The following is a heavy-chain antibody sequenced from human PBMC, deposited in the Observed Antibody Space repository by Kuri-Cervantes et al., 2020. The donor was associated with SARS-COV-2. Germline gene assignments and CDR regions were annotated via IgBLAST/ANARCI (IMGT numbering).Heavy chain of an antibody. V-gene: IGHV3-11*04. J-gene: IGHJ4*02. Sequence: GESLKISCAASGFTFSDYYMSWIRQAPGKGLEWVSYISSSGSTIYYADSVKGRFTISRDNSKNTLYLQMNNLRAEDTAVYYCARGIRDSDYWGQGTLVTVSS. CDR3: ARGIRDSDY. CDR2: ISSSGSTI. CDR1: GFTFSDYY.